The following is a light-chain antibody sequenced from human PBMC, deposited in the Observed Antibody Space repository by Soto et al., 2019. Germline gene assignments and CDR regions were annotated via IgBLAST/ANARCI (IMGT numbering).Light chain of an antibody. CDR3: NSYAGSNNVV. V-gene: IGLV2-8*01. CDR1: SSDVGGYNY. CDR2: EVT. J-gene: IGLJ2*01. Sequence: QSALTQPPSASGSPGQSVTISCTGTSSDVGGYNYVSWYQQHPGKAPKLIIYEVTKRPSGVPDRFSGSKSGNTASLTVSGLQTEYEADYYCNSYAGSNNVVFGGGTKQTVL.